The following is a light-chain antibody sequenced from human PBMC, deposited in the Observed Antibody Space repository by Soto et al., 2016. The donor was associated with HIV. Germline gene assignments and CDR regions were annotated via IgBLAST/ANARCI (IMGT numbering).Light chain of an antibody. CDR3: MQSIQLPPT. CDR2: EVS. V-gene: IGKV2D-29*01. Sequence: DIVMTQTPLSLSVTPGQPASISCRSDQSLLHSDGKTYLSWYLQKTGQPPHLLIYEVSKRFSGVPNRFSGSGSGTDFTLEISRVEAEDIGVYYCMQSIQLPPTFGPGTKVDIK. J-gene: IGKJ3*01. CDR1: QSLLHSDGKTY.